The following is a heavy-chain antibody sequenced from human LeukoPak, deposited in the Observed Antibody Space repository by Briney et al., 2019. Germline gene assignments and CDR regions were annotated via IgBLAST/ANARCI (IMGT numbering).Heavy chain of an antibody. V-gene: IGHV4-59*01. D-gene: IGHD3-10*01. CDR1: GGSIGSTY. Sequence: PSETLSLTCAVSGGSIGSTYWSWIRQPPGKGLEWIGFISYLGTTNYNPSLKSRVSISIDTSKNQFSLKLSSVTAADTAVYYCARVSPRSGDADFDHWGQGTLVTVSS. CDR3: ARVSPRSGDADFDH. J-gene: IGHJ4*02. CDR2: ISYLGTT.